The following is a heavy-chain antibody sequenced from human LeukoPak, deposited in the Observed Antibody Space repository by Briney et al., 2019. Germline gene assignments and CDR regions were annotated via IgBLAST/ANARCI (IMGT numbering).Heavy chain of an antibody. V-gene: IGHV4-38-2*02. CDR1: GYSISSGYY. CDR3: ARDARHIVRDAFDI. Sequence: SETLSLTCTVSGYSISSGYYWGWIRQPPGKGLEWIGSIYHSGSTYYNPSLKSRVTISVDTSKNQFSLKLSSVTAADTAVYYCARDARHIVRDAFDIWGQGTMVTVSS. D-gene: IGHD5-12*01. J-gene: IGHJ3*02. CDR2: IYHSGST.